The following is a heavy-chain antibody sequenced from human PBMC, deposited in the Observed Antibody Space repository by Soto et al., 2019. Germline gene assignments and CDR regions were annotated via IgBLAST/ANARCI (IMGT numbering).Heavy chain of an antibody. J-gene: IGHJ5*02. V-gene: IGHV4-61*08. CDR1: GGSISSGDYY. CDR2: ISHSGST. CDR3: ARYGSGSSVWFDP. D-gene: IGHD3-10*01. Sequence: SETLSLTCTVSGGSISSGDYYWSWIRQPPGKGLEWIGEISHSGSTNYNPSLKSRVTISVDTSKNQFSLKLSSVTAADTAVYYCARYGSGSSVWFDPWGQGTLVTVSS.